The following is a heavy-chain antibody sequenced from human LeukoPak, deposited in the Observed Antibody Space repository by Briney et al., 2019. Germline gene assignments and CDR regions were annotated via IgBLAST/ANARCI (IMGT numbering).Heavy chain of an antibody. Sequence: GGSLRLSCAASGFTFSSYWMSWVRQAPGKGLEWVANIKQDGSEKYYVDSVKGRFTISRDNAKNSLYLQMNSLRAEDTAVYYCVRAGALTESSSWFYYYYYGMDVWGQGTTVTVSS. CDR1: GFTFSSYW. D-gene: IGHD6-13*01. V-gene: IGHV3-7*01. CDR3: VRAGALTESSSWFYYYYYGMDV. J-gene: IGHJ6*02. CDR2: IKQDGSEK.